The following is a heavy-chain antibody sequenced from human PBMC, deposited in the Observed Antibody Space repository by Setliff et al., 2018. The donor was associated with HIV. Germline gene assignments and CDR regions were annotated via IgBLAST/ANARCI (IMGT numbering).Heavy chain of an antibody. CDR2: FSSSGST. J-gene: IGHJ6*03. CDR1: GDSISSNSYY. D-gene: IGHD3-3*01. CDR3: ARGSFRHYDFWIGYYMAV. V-gene: IGHV4-61*10. Sequence: PSETLSLTCTVPGDSISSNSYYWNWIRQPAGKGLEWIGYFSSSGSTNYNPSLKSRVTISVDSSKNQISLKLTSMTAADTAVYFCARGSFRHYDFWIGYYMAVWGKGTTVTVSS.